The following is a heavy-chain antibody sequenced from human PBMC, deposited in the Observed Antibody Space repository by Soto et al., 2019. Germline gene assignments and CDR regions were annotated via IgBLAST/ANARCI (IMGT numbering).Heavy chain of an antibody. CDR2: ISGSGTIT. Sequence: GGSLRLSCGASGLTFSSYAMNWVRQTPGQGLEWVSGISGSGTITHYADSVKGRFTISRDNSRNTLNLQMLSLRAEDTGVYYCAKDLGYGSSWRYALDMWGQGTLVTVSS. V-gene: IGHV3-23*01. CDR3: AKDLGYGSSWRYALDM. D-gene: IGHD6-13*01. CDR1: GLTFSSYA. J-gene: IGHJ3*02.